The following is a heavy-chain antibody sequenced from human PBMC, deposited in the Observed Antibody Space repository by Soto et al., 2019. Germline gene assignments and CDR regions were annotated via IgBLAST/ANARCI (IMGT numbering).Heavy chain of an antibody. Sequence: VSGPTLVNPTQTLTLTCTFSGFSLSTSGVGVGWIRQPPGKALEWLALIYWDDDKRYSPSLKSRLTITKDTSKNQVVLTMTNMDPVDTATYCCEHVVRGYDYPKWFDPWGQGTLVTVSS. CDR2: IYWDDDK. J-gene: IGHJ5*02. CDR3: EHVVRGYDYPKWFDP. D-gene: IGHD5-12*01. V-gene: IGHV2-5*02. CDR1: GFSLSTSGVG.